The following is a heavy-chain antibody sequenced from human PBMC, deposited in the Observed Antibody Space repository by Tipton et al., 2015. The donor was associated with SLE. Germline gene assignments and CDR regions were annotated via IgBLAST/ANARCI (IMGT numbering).Heavy chain of an antibody. CDR2: IYHSGSTNSGST. Sequence: TLSLTCTVSGGSIRSYYWSWIRQTPEKGLEWIASIYHSGSTNSGSTNYNPSLKSRVTMTTDTSTSTAYMELRSLRSDDTAVYYCARSPYCGVNCPPEDWGQGTLVTVSS. D-gene: IGHD2-21*01. V-gene: IGHV4-4*08. CDR1: GGSIRSYY. CDR3: ARSPYCGVNCPPED. J-gene: IGHJ4*02.